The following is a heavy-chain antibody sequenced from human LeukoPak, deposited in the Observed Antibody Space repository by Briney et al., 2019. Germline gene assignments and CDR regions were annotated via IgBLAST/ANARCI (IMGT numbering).Heavy chain of an antibody. CDR3: TRSGFGGGVHFDY. Sequence: ASVKVSCKASGYTFTNYDINWLRQAAGQGLEWMGWMNPNSGDTDYVEKFQGRVTMTRGTSMNTAYMELSSLRSDDTAVYYCTRSGFGGGVHFDYWGQGTPVTVSS. J-gene: IGHJ4*02. D-gene: IGHD3-16*01. CDR2: MNPNSGDT. CDR1: GYTFTNYD. V-gene: IGHV1-8*01.